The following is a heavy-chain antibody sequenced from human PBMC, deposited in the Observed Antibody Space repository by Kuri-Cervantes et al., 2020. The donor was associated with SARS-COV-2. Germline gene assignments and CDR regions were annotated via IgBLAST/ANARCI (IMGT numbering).Heavy chain of an antibody. V-gene: IGHV1-69*05. J-gene: IGHJ6*03. Sequence: SVKVSCKASGYTFTSYDISWVRQAPGQGLEWTGGIIPIFGTANYAQKFQGRVTITTDESTSTAHMELSSLRSEDTAVYYCARHPRDYGDTHYYYYYYMDVWGKGTTVTVSS. D-gene: IGHD4-17*01. CDR3: ARHPRDYGDTHYYYYYYMDV. CDR1: GYTFTSYD. CDR2: IIPIFGTA.